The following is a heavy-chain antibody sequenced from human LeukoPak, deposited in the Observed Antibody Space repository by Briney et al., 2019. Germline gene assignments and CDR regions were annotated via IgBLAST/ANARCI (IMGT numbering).Heavy chain of an antibody. V-gene: IGHV4-61*08. J-gene: IGHJ6*02. CDR1: GGSVSSGGYY. D-gene: IGHD3-10*01. Sequence: SETLSLTCTVSGGSVSSGGYYWSWIRQPPGKGLEWIGEINHSGSTNYNPSLKSRVTISVDTSKNQFSLKLSSVTAADTAVYYCARGRLVRGVILRYYYYGMDVWGQGTTVTVSS. CDR3: ARGRLVRGVILRYYYYGMDV. CDR2: INHSGST.